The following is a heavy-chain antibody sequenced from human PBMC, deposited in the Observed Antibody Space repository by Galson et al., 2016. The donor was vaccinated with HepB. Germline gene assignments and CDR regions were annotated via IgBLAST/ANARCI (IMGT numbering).Heavy chain of an antibody. CDR1: GFSFNDYG. J-gene: IGHJ5*02. CDR3: ARDWGSSGWYNWFDP. CDR2: ISYGGDI. Sequence: SLRLSCAASGFSFNDYGFHWVRQAPGKGLEWLAMISYGGDIYYTDSVKGRFTISRDNSENTLDLQMNSLRPEDTGVYYCARDWGSSGWYNWFDPWGQGTLVTVSS. V-gene: IGHV3-30*04. D-gene: IGHD6-19*01.